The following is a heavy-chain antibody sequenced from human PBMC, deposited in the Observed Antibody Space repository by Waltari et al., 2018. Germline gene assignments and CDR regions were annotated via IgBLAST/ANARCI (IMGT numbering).Heavy chain of an antibody. CDR1: GFTFSSYG. CDR2: IWYDGSNK. J-gene: IGHJ3*02. CDR3: AKLLVRSPRDAFDI. V-gene: IGHV3-33*06. D-gene: IGHD2-2*01. Sequence: QVQLVESGGGVVQPGRSLRLSCAASGFTFSSYGMHWVRPAPGKGLGWGAVIWYDGSNKYYADSVKGRFTISRDNSKNTLYLQMNSLRAEDTAVYYCAKLLVRSPRDAFDIWGQGTMVTVSS.